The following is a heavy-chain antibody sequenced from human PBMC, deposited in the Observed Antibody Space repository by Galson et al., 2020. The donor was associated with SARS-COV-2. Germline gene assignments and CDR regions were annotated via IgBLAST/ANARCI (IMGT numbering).Heavy chain of an antibody. CDR3: ARNPILPGFFDS. CDR2: ISSSSTYK. V-gene: IGHV3-21*01. CDR1: GFTSSGYN. Sequence: GGSLRLSCAVSGFTSSGYNMNWVRQAPGKGLEWVSSISSSSTYKNYADSVKGRFTISRDNAKNSLYLQMNSLRVEDTAVYYCARNPILPGFFDSWGQGTLVTVSS. J-gene: IGHJ4*02. D-gene: IGHD2-2*02.